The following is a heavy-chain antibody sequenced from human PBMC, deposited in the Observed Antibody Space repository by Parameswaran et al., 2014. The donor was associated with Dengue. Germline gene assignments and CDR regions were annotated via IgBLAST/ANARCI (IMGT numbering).Heavy chain of an antibody. Sequence: PGKGLEWIGSIYYSGSTYYNPSLKSRVTISVDTSKNQFSLKLSSVTAADTAVYYCARRGYYDFWSGYYLGYFDYWGQGTLVTVSS. J-gene: IGHJ4*02. CDR2: IYYSGST. V-gene: IGHV4-39*01. D-gene: IGHD3-3*01. CDR3: ARRGYYDFWSGYYLGYFDY.